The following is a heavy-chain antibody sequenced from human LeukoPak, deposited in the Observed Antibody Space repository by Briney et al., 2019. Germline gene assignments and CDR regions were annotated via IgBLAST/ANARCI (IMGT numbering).Heavy chain of an antibody. CDR1: GFTFSAFA. J-gene: IGHJ6*02. Sequence: PGGSLRLSCAASGFTFSAFAMNWVRQAPGKGLEWVSTIRDNGDSTYYSNSVKGRFTISRDNSKDTLFLQMNSLRVEDTAVYFCARPTSGSYSHYYALDVWGQGTTVTVPS. D-gene: IGHD1-26*01. CDR2: IRDNGDST. CDR3: ARPTSGSYSHYYALDV. V-gene: IGHV3-23*01.